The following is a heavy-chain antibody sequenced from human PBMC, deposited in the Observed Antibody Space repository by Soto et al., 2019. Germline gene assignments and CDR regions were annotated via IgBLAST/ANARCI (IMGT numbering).Heavy chain of an antibody. CDR1: GYTFTNYW. CDR3: ASNAPYDP. Sequence: GESLKISCKGSGYTFTNYWIGWVRQRPGKGLEWMGIIYPHDSVTGYSPSFKGQVTISADKSINTAYLHWSRLKASDTAMYYCASNAPYDPWGQGTLVTVSS. CDR2: IYPHDSVT. V-gene: IGHV5-51*01. J-gene: IGHJ5*02.